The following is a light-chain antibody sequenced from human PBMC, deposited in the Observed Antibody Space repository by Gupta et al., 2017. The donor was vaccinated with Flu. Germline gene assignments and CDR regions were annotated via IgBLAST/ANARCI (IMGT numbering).Light chain of an antibody. V-gene: IGLV2-14*01. CDR1: SSDVGGYNY. J-gene: IGLJ3*02. CDR3: SSDTSSSTWV. CDR2: EVS. Sequence: QSALTQPASVSGSPGPSITISCTGTSSDVGGYNYVSGYQQHPDKAPKLIIYEVSNRPSGVSTRFSGSKSGNTASLTISVLQAEDDADYYCSSDTSSSTWVFGGGTKLTVL.